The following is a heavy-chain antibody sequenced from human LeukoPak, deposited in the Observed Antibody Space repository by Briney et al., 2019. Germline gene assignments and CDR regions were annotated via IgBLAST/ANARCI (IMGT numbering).Heavy chain of an antibody. D-gene: IGHD6-19*01. CDR2: IKQDGSEK. CDR1: GFTFSSYW. Sequence: PAGGSLRLSCAASGFTFSSYWVSWVRQAPGKGLEWVANIKQDGSEKYYVDSVKGRFTISRDNAKNSLYLQMNSLRAEDTAVYYCARAWYSSGWEYWGQGTLVTVSS. V-gene: IGHV3-7*01. J-gene: IGHJ4*02. CDR3: ARAWYSSGWEY.